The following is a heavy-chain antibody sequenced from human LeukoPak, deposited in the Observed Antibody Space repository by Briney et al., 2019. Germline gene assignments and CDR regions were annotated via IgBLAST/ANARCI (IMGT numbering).Heavy chain of an antibody. J-gene: IGHJ4*02. D-gene: IGHD6-19*01. CDR1: GGSISSSNW. V-gene: IGHV4-4*02. CDR3: ARGVQAGWYKYYFDY. CDR2: IYHSGST. Sequence: SGTLSLTCAVSGGSISSSNWWSWVRQPPGKGLEWIGEIYHSGSTNYNPSLKSRVTISVDKSKNQFSLKLSSVTAADTAVYYCARGVQAGWYKYYFDYWGQGTLVTVSS.